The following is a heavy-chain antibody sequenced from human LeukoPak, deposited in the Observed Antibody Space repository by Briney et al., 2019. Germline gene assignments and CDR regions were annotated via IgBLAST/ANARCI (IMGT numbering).Heavy chain of an antibody. CDR2: INTNTGNP. D-gene: IGHD6-13*01. CDR1: GYTFTSYY. V-gene: IGHV7-4-1*02. J-gene: IGHJ4*02. Sequence: ASVKVSCKASGYTFTSYYMHWVRQAPGQGLEWMGWINTNTGNPTYAQGFTGRFVFSLDTSVSTAYLQISSLKAEDTAVYYCARDEISPYSSSWYESWGQGTLVTVSS. CDR3: ARDEISPYSSSWYES.